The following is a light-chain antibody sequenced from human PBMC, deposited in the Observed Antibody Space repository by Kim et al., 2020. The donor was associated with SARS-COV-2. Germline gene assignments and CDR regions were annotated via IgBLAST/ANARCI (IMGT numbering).Light chain of an antibody. J-gene: IGLJ2*01. V-gene: IGLV1-44*01. CDR1: TSNIGSNT. Sequence: QSVLTQPPLASGTPGQTVTISCSGSTSNIGSNTVNWYRHLPGTAPKLLIYTSDQRPSGVPDRFSGSKSGTSATLAISGLQSEDQADYYCAAWDDSLNGVVFGGGTQLTVL. CDR2: TSD. CDR3: AAWDDSLNGVV.